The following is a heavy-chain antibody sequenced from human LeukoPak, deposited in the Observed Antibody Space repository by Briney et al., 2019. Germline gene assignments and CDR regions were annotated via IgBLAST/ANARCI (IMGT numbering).Heavy chain of an antibody. CDR1: GFTFSSYS. V-gene: IGHV3-48*04. Sequence: PGGSLRLSCAAPGFTFSSYSMNWVRQAPGKGLEWVSYISSSSTIYYADSVKGRFAISRDNAKNSLYLQMNSLRAEDTAVYYCASLRDVQHWGQGTLVTVSS. J-gene: IGHJ1*01. CDR2: ISSSSTI. CDR3: ASLRDVQH.